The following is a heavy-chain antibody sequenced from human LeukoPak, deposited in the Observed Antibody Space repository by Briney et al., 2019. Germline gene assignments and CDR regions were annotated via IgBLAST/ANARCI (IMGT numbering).Heavy chain of an antibody. V-gene: IGHV3-30*04. J-gene: IGHJ4*02. Sequence: GGSLRLSCAASGFTFSNYAMHWVRQAPGKGLEWVAVISYDGSNKYYAGSVKGRFTISRDNSKNTLYLQMNSLRAEDTAVYYCAREDNYDILTGYFTKPPDYWGQGTLVTVSS. CDR1: GFTFSNYA. CDR2: ISYDGSNK. CDR3: AREDNYDILTGYFTKPPDY. D-gene: IGHD3-9*01.